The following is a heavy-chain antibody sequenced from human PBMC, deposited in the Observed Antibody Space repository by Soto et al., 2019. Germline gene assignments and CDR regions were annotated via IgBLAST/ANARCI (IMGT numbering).Heavy chain of an antibody. J-gene: IGHJ4*02. CDR3: ARDAAVPGEADRFDY. Sequence: QVQLQESGPRLVRPWGTLSVTCSVSGDSIKSNVWWSWVRQSPGKALEWIGEVFHKGITNYNPSLWGRVTMSVDKANNQFSLFLSSVTAADTGIYYCARDAAVPGEADRFDYWGQGILVTVSS. CDR1: GDSIKSNVW. D-gene: IGHD6-19*01. V-gene: IGHV4-4*02. CDR2: VFHKGIT.